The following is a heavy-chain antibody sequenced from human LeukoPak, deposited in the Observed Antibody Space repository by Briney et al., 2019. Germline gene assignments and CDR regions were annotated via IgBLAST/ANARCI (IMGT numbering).Heavy chain of an antibody. V-gene: IGHV3-30*02. D-gene: IGHD2-15*01. CDR2: IRYDGSNK. Sequence: GGSLRLSCAASGFTFSSYGMHWVRQAPGKGLEWVAFIRYDGSNKYYADSVKGRFTISRDNPKNTLYLQMNSLRAEGTAVYYCAKAPERYCSGGSCDGAFDIWGQGTMVTVSS. CDR1: GFTFSSYG. CDR3: AKAPERYCSGGSCDGAFDI. J-gene: IGHJ3*02.